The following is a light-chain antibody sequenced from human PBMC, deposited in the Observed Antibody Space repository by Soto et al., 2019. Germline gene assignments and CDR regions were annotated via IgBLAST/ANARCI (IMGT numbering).Light chain of an antibody. J-gene: IGLJ1*01. Sequence: QSVLTQPPSVSGAPGQRVTISCTGSNSNIGAGYDVHWYLQLPGTAPKLLVYTNNNRPSGVPDRFSGSKSGTSASLAITGLRSEDEADYYCAAWDDSLSGYVFGTGTKVTVL. CDR2: TNN. CDR3: AAWDDSLSGYV. CDR1: NSNIGAGYD. V-gene: IGLV1-40*01.